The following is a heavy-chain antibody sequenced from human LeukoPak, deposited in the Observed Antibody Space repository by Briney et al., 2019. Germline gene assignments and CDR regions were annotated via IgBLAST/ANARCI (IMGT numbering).Heavy chain of an antibody. CDR1: GFTFTSYG. Sequence: GASVKVSCKASGFTFTSYGISWVRQAPGQGLEWMGWSSAHNGDTNYAQNLQGRVTMTTDTPTTTAYMEMRSLRADDTAVYYCAREAYCSGGSCDPGALDTWGQGTKVTVSS. D-gene: IGHD2-15*01. CDR3: AREAYCSGGSCDPGALDT. V-gene: IGHV1-18*01. CDR2: SSAHNGDT. J-gene: IGHJ3*02.